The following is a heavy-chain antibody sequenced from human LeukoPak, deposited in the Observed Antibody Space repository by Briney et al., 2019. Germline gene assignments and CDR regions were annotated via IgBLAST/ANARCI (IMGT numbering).Heavy chain of an antibody. V-gene: IGHV3-23*01. CDR2: IIGYGET. Sequence: GGSLRLSCAASGLSFSNFAMSWVRQGPARGLEWVSSIIGYGETFYAATVKGRFTLSSDSSRNTVYLQLNNLRVGDTAIYFCARARWVSSTDAVRWGQGNLVTVSS. CDR1: GLSFSNFA. D-gene: IGHD1-26*01. CDR3: ARARWVSSTDAVR. J-gene: IGHJ4*02.